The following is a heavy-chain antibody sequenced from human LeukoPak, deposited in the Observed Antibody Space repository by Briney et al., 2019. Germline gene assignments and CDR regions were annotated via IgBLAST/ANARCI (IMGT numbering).Heavy chain of an antibody. J-gene: IGHJ4*02. D-gene: IGHD7-27*01. CDR1: GGSISSGDYY. Sequence: SETLSLTCTVSGGSISSGDYYWSWIRQPAGKGLEWIGRIYPSGSTEYNLSLRSRVTISIDTSKNQFSLKLSSVTAADTAVYYCVRGSWGSDFDYWGQGTLVTVSS. CDR3: VRGSWGSDFDY. CDR2: IYPSGST. V-gene: IGHV4-61*02.